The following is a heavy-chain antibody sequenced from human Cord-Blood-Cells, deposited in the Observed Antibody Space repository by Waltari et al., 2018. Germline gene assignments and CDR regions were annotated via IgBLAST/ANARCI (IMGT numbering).Heavy chain of an antibody. CDR1: GYTLTASS. CDR2: FDPEDGET. CDR3: ATITMVRGTDGMDV. D-gene: IGHD3-10*01. V-gene: IGHV1-24*01. Sequence: QVQLVQSGAEVKKPGASVKVSCKVCGYTLTASSMHWVRQAPGKGLEWMGGFDPEDGETIYAQKFQGRVTMTEDTSTDTAYMELSSLRSEDTAVYYCATITMVRGTDGMDVWGQGTTVTVSS. J-gene: IGHJ6*02.